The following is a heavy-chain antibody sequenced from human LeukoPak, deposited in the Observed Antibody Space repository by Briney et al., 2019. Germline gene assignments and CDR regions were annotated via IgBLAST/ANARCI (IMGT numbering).Heavy chain of an antibody. Sequence: GGSLRLSCAASGFDFSDFWMSWVRQPPGKGLEWVANIKQDGSERYYLDSVKGRFTFSRDNARNSLYVQMNSLRAEDTAVYYCARGRGFSSGWPVDTFDFWGQGAMVTVSA. CDR3: ARGRGFSSGWPVDTFDF. J-gene: IGHJ3*01. CDR1: GFDFSDFW. D-gene: IGHD6-19*01. CDR2: IKQDGSER. V-gene: IGHV3-7*01.